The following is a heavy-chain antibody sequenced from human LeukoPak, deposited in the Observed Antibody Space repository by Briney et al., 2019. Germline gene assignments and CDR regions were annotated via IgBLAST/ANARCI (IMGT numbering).Heavy chain of an antibody. CDR3: AREQNYCSSTSCYIGSFDY. Sequence: SGTLSLTCTVSGDSINSLDLWSWVRQPPGKGLEWIGEMYLSGTTHSNPSLKSRVTISVDTSKNQFSLKLSSVTAADTAVYYCAREQNYCSSTSCYIGSFDYWGQGTLVTVSS. CDR2: MYLSGTT. D-gene: IGHD2-2*02. V-gene: IGHV4-4*02. J-gene: IGHJ4*02. CDR1: GDSINSLDL.